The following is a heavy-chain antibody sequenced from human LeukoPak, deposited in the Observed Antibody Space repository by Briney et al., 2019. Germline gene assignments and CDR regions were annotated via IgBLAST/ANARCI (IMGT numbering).Heavy chain of an antibody. V-gene: IGHV3-20*04. CDR1: GFTFDDYG. CDR2: INWNGGST. CDR3: ARFRTGLMVYPTYIDY. J-gene: IGHJ4*02. D-gene: IGHD2-8*01. Sequence: GGSLRLSCAASGFTFDDYGMSWVRQAPGKGLEWVPGINWNGGSTGYADSVKGRFTISRDNAKNSLYLQMNSLRAEDTALYYCARFRTGLMVYPTYIDYWGQGTLVTVSS.